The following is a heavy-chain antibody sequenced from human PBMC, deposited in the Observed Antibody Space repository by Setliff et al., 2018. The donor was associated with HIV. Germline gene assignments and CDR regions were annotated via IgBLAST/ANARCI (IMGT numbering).Heavy chain of an antibody. CDR3: ATDNGPSYSMDI. V-gene: IGHV3-15*01. Sequence: PGGSLRLSCVASGFTFNNAWMNWVRQAPGKGLEWLGRIKKSSDGGKTDDASPVKGRFTISRDESKNTLYLQMNSLKTEDTGVYFCATDNGPSYSMDIWGQGTTVTVSS. CDR2: IKKSSDGGKT. D-gene: IGHD2-21*01. J-gene: IGHJ6*02. CDR1: GFTFNNAW.